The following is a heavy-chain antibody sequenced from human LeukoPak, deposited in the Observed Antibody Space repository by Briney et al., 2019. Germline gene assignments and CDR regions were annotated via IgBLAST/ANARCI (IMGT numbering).Heavy chain of an antibody. V-gene: IGHV4-34*01. J-gene: IGHJ6*02. CDR1: GGSFSGYY. Sequence: SETLSLTCAVYGGSFSGYYWSWIRQPPGKGLEWIGEINHSGSTNYNPSLKSRVTISVDTSKNQFSLKLSSVTAADTAVYYCAIRPRYDSSGYYYYYCGMDVWGQGTMVTVSS. D-gene: IGHD3-22*01. CDR2: INHSGST. CDR3: AIRPRYDSSGYYYYYCGMDV.